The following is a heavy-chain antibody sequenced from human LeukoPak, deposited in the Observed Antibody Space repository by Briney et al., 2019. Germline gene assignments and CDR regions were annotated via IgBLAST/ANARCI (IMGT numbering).Heavy chain of an antibody. Sequence: PGGSLRLSCAASGFTVSTYAMSWVRQAPGKGLEWVSAITGSGGSTYYADSVKGRFTISRDNSKNTLYLQMNSLRAEDTAVYNCAKDQGDYSSGWSIFDYWGQGSLVTVSS. V-gene: IGHV3-23*01. CDR1: GFTVSTYA. D-gene: IGHD6-19*01. J-gene: IGHJ4*02. CDR2: ITGSGGST. CDR3: AKDQGDYSSGWSIFDY.